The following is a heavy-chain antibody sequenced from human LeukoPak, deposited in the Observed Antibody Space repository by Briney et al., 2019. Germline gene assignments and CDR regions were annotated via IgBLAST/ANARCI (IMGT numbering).Heavy chain of an antibody. J-gene: IGHJ4*02. V-gene: IGHV1-18*01. CDR1: GYTFPSND. CDR2: ISAYNGNT. D-gene: IGHD2-15*01. Sequence: GASVKVSCKASGYTFPSNDLSWVRQAPGQGLEWMGWISAYNGNTNYAQKLQGRVTMTTDTSTSTAYMELRNLRSEGTAVYYCARVGVSCSGGSCYSDHFDYWGQGTLVTVSS. CDR3: ARVGVSCSGGSCYSDHFDY.